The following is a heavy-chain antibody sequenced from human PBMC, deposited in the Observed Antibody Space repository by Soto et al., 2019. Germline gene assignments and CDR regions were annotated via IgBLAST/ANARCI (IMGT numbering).Heavy chain of an antibody. CDR1: GFALSNARMG. CDR2: IFSNDEK. D-gene: IGHD3-16*02. V-gene: IGHV2-26*01. J-gene: IGHJ4*02. Sequence: QVTLKESGPVLVKPTETLTLTCTVSGFALSNARMGVSWIRQPPGKALEWLAHIFSNDEKSYSTSLKTRITISKDPSKSQVVLTMTNMDPVDTATYYCARIQRLHLGELSSHPDYWGQGTLVTVSS. CDR3: ARIQRLHLGELSSHPDY.